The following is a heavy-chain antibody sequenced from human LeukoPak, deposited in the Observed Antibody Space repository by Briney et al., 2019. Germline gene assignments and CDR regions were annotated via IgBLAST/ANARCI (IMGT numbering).Heavy chain of an antibody. CDR3: AKDLGLLWFGELYTDFDY. CDR2: ISGSGGST. Sequence: PGGSLRLSCAASGFTFSSYAMSWVRQAPGKGLEWVSAISGSGGSTYYADSVKGRFTISRGNSKNTLYLQMNSLRAEDTAVYYCAKDLGLLWFGELYTDFDYWGQGTLVTVSS. V-gene: IGHV3-23*01. J-gene: IGHJ4*02. CDR1: GFTFSSYA. D-gene: IGHD3-10*01.